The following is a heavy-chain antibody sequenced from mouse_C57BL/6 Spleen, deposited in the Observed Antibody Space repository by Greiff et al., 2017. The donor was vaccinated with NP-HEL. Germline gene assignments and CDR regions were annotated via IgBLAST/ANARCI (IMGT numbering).Heavy chain of an antibody. Sequence: EVMLVESGGDLVKPGGSLKLSCAASGFTFSSYGMSWVRQTPDKRLEWVATISSGGSYTYYPDSVKGRFTISRDNAKNTLYLQMSSLKSEDTAMYYCARHVGDYDGFAYWGQGTLVTVSA. CDR3: ARHVGDYDGFAY. CDR2: ISSGGSYT. D-gene: IGHD2-4*01. V-gene: IGHV5-6*01. J-gene: IGHJ3*01. CDR1: GFTFSSYG.